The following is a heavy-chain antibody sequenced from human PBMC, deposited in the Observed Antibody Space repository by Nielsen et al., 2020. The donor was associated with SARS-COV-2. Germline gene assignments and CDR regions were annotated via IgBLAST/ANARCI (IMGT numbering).Heavy chain of an antibody. CDR3: ARGGCSSTSCYVHYYYGMDV. CDR2: IYSGGCT. V-gene: IGHV3-53*04. D-gene: IGHD2-2*01. Sequence: GVSRMLSCAATGFTVSSNYMSWVRQAPGKGLEWVSFIYSGGCTYYADSVKGRFTNSRHNSKNTLYLQMNSLRAEDTAVYYCARGGCSSTSCYVHYYYGMDVWGQGTTVTVSS. CDR1: GFTVSSNY. J-gene: IGHJ6*02.